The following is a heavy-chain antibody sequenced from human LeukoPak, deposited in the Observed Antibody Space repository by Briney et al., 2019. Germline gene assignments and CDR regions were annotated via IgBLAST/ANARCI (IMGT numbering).Heavy chain of an antibody. CDR3: ARVGVTADYYGMDV. D-gene: IGHD2-21*02. CDR1: GGSISSYY. J-gene: IGHJ6*02. V-gene: IGHV4-59*01. CDR2: IYYSGST. Sequence: ETLSLTCTVSGGSISSYYWSWIRQPPGKGLEWIGYIYYSGSTNYNPSLKSRVTISVDTSKNQFSLKLSSVTAADTAVYYCARVGVTADYYGMDVWGQGTTVTVSS.